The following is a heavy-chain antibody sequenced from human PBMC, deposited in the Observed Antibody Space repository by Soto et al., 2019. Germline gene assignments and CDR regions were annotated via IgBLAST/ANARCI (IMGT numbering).Heavy chain of an antibody. CDR2: FDPEDGET. J-gene: IGHJ4*02. CDR1: GHTLTELS. D-gene: IGHD1-1*01. CDR3: AAWRTRWLNSPFDY. V-gene: IGHV1-24*01. Sequence: QVQLLQSGAEVKKPGASVKVSCKVSGHTLTELSMHWVRQATGRGLEWMGGFDPEDGETMFEQKFQGRVTMTEDISTDVTYIKLTSLRSEEPCVYYCAAWRTRWLNSPFDYWGQGTLVTISS.